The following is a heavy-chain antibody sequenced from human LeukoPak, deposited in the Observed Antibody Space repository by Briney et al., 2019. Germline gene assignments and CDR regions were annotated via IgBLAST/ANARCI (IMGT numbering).Heavy chain of an antibody. CDR2: ISRGGGST. Sequence: GGSLRLSCAASGFTFNNYDMNWVPQAPGKGLEWVSEISRGGGSTYYADSVKPRFTISRDNSKNTLYLQMKTLRAEDTAIDFCARVAWYRDSDAYYNYFDLWGQGTLVTVSS. D-gene: IGHD3-16*01. CDR1: GFTFNNYD. CDR3: ARVAWYRDSDAYYNYFDL. J-gene: IGHJ5*02. V-gene: IGHV3-23*01.